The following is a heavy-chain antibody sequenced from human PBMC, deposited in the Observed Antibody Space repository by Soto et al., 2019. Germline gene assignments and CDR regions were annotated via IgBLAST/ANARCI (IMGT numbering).Heavy chain of an antibody. CDR2: IIPILGIA. V-gene: IGHV1-69*02. Sequence: QVQLVQSGAEVKKPGSSVKVSCKASGGTFSSYTISWVRQAPGQGLEWMGRIIPILGIANYAQKFQGRVTITADKSTSTAYMELSSLGSEDTAVYYCARGAARDYYYYMDVWGKGNTVTVSS. CDR1: GGTFSSYT. J-gene: IGHJ6*03. CDR3: ARGAARDYYYYMDV.